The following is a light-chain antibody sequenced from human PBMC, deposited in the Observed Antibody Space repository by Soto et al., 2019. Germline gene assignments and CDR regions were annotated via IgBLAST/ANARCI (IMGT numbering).Light chain of an antibody. CDR1: IIDVGGYNF. CDR3: SSFKGSNYV. Sequence: QSALTQPAPVSGFPGPSIPFSCIVTIIDVGGYNFVSWYQQYPGKAPKLMICDVSNRPSGVSNRFSGSKSGNTASLTISGLQAEDEADYYCSSFKGSNYVFGTGTMVTDL. J-gene: IGLJ1*01. CDR2: DVS. V-gene: IGLV2-14*03.